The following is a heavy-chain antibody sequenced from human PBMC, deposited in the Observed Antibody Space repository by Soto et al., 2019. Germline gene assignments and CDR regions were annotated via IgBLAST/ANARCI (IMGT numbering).Heavy chain of an antibody. J-gene: IGHJ6*02. CDR1: GFTFSSYS. CDR2: ISSSSSYI. CDR3: ARDEDIVVVVAANGGMDV. Sequence: GGSLRLSCAASGFTFSSYSMNWVRQAPGKWLEWVSSISSSSSYIYYADSVKGRFTISRDNAKNSLYLQMNSLRAEDTAVYYCARDEDIVVVVAANGGMDVWGQGXTVTVYS. V-gene: IGHV3-21*01. D-gene: IGHD2-15*01.